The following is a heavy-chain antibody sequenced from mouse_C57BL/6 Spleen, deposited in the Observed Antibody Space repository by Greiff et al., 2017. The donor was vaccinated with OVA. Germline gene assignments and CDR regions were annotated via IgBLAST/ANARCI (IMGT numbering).Heavy chain of an antibody. D-gene: IGHD1-1*01. V-gene: IGHV1-20*01. CDR3: ARNPFTTVVAPYAMDY. Sequence: EVKLQESGPELVKPGDSVKISCKASGYSFTGYFMNWVMQSHGKSLEWIGRINPYNGDTFYNQKFKGKATLTVDKSSSTAHMELRSLTSEDSAVYYCARNPFTTVVAPYAMDYWGQGTSVTVSS. CDR1: GYSFTGYF. CDR2: INPYNGDT. J-gene: IGHJ4*01.